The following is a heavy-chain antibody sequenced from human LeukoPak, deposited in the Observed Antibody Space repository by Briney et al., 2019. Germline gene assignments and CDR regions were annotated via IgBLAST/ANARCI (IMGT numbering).Heavy chain of an antibody. CDR1: GGTFSSYA. Sequence: SVKVSCKASGGTFSSYAISWVRQAPGQGLEWMGGIIPIFGTANYAQKFQGRVTITADESTSTAYMELSSLRSEDTAVYYCAAWTYYCDSSGYGAFDYWGQGTLVTVSS. D-gene: IGHD3-22*01. CDR2: IIPIFGTA. CDR3: AAWTYYCDSSGYGAFDY. V-gene: IGHV1-69*01. J-gene: IGHJ4*02.